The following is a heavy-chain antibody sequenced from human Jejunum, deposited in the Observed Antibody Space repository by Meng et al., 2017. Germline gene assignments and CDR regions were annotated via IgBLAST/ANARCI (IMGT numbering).Heavy chain of an antibody. Sequence: QVLLQGSGPGLVKPSQTLSLTCTVSGGSISSVDYYWSWIRQHPGKGLEWIGSIHYTGNAYQNPSLKSRLTMSIDTSENQFSLKLSSVTAADTAVYYCARGVVAGAPYPGHWFDPWGQGTLVTVYS. CDR1: GGSISSVDYY. CDR2: IHYTGNA. J-gene: IGHJ5*02. CDR3: ARGVVAGAPYPGHWFDP. V-gene: IGHV4-31*03. D-gene: IGHD2-15*01.